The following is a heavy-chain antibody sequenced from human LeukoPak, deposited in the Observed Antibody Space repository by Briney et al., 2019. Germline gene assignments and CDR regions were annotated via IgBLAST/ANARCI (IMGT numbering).Heavy chain of an antibody. Sequence: PSETLSLTSTGSGGSISSYYWSWIRQPPGKGLEWIGYIYYSGSTNYNPSLKSRVTISVDTSKNQFSLKLSSVAAADTAVYYCAGSPGGYSYGQFDYWGQGTLVTVSS. V-gene: IGHV4-59*01. CDR1: GGSISSYY. CDR3: AGSPGGYSYGQFDY. D-gene: IGHD5-18*01. J-gene: IGHJ4*02. CDR2: IYYSGST.